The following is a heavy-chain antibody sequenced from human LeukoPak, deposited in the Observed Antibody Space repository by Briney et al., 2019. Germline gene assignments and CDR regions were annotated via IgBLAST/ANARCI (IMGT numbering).Heavy chain of an antibody. CDR1: GGSLTNSNW. D-gene: IGHD2-15*01. V-gene: IGHV4-4*02. J-gene: IGHJ6*03. CDR2: IYHDGSA. Sequence: SETLSLTCAVSGGSLTNSNWWSWVRQPPGKGLEWIGEIYHDGSANYSPSLKSRVTISVDKSKNQFSLNLNSVTAADTAVYYCARANLLRGFTSGLYYYFYIDVWGKGTTVAVSS. CDR3: ARANLLRGFTSGLYYYFYIDV.